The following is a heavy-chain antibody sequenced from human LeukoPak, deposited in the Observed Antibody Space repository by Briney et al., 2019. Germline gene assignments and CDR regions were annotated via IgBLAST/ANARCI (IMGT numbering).Heavy chain of an antibody. Sequence: GGSLRLSCAASGFTFRDYWMHWVRQAPGKGLVGVSRINSDGRITSYADSVKGRFTISRDNAKNTLYLQMNSLRAEDTAVYYCARLRWGGLYYFDSWGQGTLVTVSS. J-gene: IGHJ4*02. CDR2: INSDGRIT. D-gene: IGHD3-16*01. CDR3: ARLRWGGLYYFDS. V-gene: IGHV3-74*01. CDR1: GFTFRDYW.